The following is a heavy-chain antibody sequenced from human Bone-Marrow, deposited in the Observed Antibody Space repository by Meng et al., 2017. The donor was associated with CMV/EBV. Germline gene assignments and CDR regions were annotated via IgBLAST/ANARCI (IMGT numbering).Heavy chain of an antibody. D-gene: IGHD3-22*01. CDR2: IWYDGSNK. Sequence: GLTFSSYGMHWVRQAPGKGLEWVAVIWYDGSNKYYADSVKGRFTISRDNSKNTLYLQMNSLRAEDTAVYYCARDLYYYDSSGRGFDYWGQGTLVTVSS. V-gene: IGHV3-33*01. J-gene: IGHJ4*02. CDR1: GLTFSSYG. CDR3: ARDLYYYDSSGRGFDY.